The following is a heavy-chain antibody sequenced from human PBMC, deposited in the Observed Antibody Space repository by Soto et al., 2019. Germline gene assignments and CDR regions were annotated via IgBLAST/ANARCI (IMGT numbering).Heavy chain of an antibody. Sequence: GGSLRLSCSASGFAFISYAMHWGGHAPGKGREYVSAISSNGGSTYYADSVKGRFTISRDNSKNTLYLQMSSLRAEDTAVYYCVKDGGAGHLSDAFDIWGQGTMVTVSS. D-gene: IGHD6-19*01. J-gene: IGHJ3*02. CDR3: VKDGGAGHLSDAFDI. V-gene: IGHV3-64D*06. CDR2: ISSNGGST. CDR1: GFAFISYA.